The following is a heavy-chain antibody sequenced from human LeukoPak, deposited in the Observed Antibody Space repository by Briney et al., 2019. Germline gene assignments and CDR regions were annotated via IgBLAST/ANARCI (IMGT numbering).Heavy chain of an antibody. J-gene: IGHJ3*02. V-gene: IGHV3-48*04. D-gene: IGHD4-17*01. Sequence: GGSLRLSCEGSAFIFSGHWMNWVRQTPGKGLEWVSYISSSGSTIYYADSVKGRFTISRDNAKNSLYLQMNSLRAEDTAVYYCASSYGDYVGEAFDIWGQGTMVTVSS. CDR1: AFIFSGHW. CDR3: ASSYGDYVGEAFDI. CDR2: ISSSGSTI.